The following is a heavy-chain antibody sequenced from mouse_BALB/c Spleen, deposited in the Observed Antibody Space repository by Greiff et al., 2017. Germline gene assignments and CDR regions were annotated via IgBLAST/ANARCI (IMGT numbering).Heavy chain of an antibody. J-gene: IGHJ4*01. V-gene: IGHV1-14*01. CDR1: GYTFTSYV. CDR2: INPYNDGT. Sequence: VQLKESGPELVKPGASVKMSCKASGYTFTSYVMHWVKQKPGQGLEWIGYINPYNDGTKYNEKFKGKATLTSDKSSSTAYMELSSLTSEDSAVYYCAREGSMITTAGFGYAMDYWGQGTSVTVSS. D-gene: IGHD2-4*01. CDR3: AREGSMITTAGFGYAMDY.